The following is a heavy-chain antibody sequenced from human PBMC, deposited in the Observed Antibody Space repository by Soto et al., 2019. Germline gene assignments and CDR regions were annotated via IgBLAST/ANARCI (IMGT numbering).Heavy chain of an antibody. D-gene: IGHD2-2*01. V-gene: IGHV4-31*03. Sequence: QVQLQESGPGLVKPSQTLSLTCTVSGGSISSGGYYWSWIRQHPGKGLEWIGYIYYSGSTYYNPSLESRVTISVDTSKNQFTLKLSSVTAADTAVYYCARAPAALPSGMDVWGQGTTVTVSS. CDR1: GGSISSGGYY. CDR3: ARAPAALPSGMDV. CDR2: IYYSGST. J-gene: IGHJ6*02.